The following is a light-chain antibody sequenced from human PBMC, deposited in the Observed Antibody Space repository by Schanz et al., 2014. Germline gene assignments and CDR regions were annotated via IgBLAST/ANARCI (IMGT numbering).Light chain of an antibody. CDR3: QQYNNWPPRYT. J-gene: IGKJ2*01. Sequence: EIVLTQSPATLSLSPGERATLSCRASQSVSSYLAWYQQKPGQTPRLLIYGASTRATGVPARLSGSGSGTEFNLTINSLQSQDFGVYYCQQYNNWPPRYTFGQGTKLEIK. V-gene: IGKV3-15*01. CDR1: QSVSSY. CDR2: GAS.